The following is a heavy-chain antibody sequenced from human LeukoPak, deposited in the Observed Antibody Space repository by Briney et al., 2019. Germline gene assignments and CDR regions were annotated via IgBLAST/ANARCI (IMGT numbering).Heavy chain of an antibody. Sequence: WASVKVSCKASGGTFSSYAISWVRQAPGQGLEWMVGIIPIFSTANYTQKFQGRVTITTDESTSTAYMELSSLRSEHTAVYYCARGLPAAIPAPHFDYWGQGTLVTVSS. CDR1: GGTFSSYA. CDR3: ARGLPAAIPAPHFDY. D-gene: IGHD2-2*02. CDR2: IIPIFSTA. V-gene: IGHV1-69*05. J-gene: IGHJ4*02.